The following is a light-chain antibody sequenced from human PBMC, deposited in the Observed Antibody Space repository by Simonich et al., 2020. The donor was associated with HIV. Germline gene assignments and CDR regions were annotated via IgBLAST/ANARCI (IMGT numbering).Light chain of an antibody. CDR1: QSVRTN. CDR3: QQYCDWYT. Sequence: EIVMTQSPATLSVSPGERATLSCRASQSVRTNVAWYQQKPGQAPRLLIFDASTRATGITARFSGRGSGTEFTLTISSLQSEDFAVYYCQQYCDWYTFGQGTKLEIK. CDR2: DAS. V-gene: IGKV3-15*01. J-gene: IGKJ2*01.